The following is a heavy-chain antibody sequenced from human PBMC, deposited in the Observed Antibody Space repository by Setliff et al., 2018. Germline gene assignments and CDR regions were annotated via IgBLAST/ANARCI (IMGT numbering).Heavy chain of an antibody. CDR2: IDWDDDK. CDR3: AWSDSQLAYCGGDCYGY. J-gene: IGHJ4*02. CDR1: GFSLSTSGMC. Sequence: SGPTLVNPTQTLTLTCTFSGFSLSTSGMCVSWIRQPPGKALEWLARIDWDDDKYYSTSLKTRLTISKDTSKNQVVLTMTNMDPVDTATYYCAWSDSQLAYCGGDCYGYWGQGTLVTVSS. V-gene: IGHV2-70*11. D-gene: IGHD2-21*01.